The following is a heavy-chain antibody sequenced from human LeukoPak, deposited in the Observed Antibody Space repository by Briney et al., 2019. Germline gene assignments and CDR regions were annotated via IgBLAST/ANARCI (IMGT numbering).Heavy chain of an antibody. Sequence: PGGSLRLSCAASGFTFSSYSMNWVHQAPGKGLEWVSSISSSSSYIYYADSVKGRFTISRDNAKNSLYLQMNSLRAEDTAVYYCARDRYDSSGYAPWGQGTLVTVSS. J-gene: IGHJ5*02. V-gene: IGHV3-21*01. D-gene: IGHD3-22*01. CDR2: ISSSSSYI. CDR1: GFTFSSYS. CDR3: ARDRYDSSGYAP.